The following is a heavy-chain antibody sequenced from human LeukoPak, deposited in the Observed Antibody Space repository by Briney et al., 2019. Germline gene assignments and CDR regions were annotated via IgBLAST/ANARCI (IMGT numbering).Heavy chain of an antibody. CDR2: IYHSGST. Sequence: PSQTLSLTCAVSGGSISSGGYSWSWIRQPPGKGLEWIGYIYHSGSTYYNPSLKSRVTISVDTSKNQFSLKLSSVTTADTAVYYCARVVSGYSSSWYGWFDPWGQGTLVTISS. J-gene: IGHJ5*02. CDR1: GGSISSGGYS. CDR3: ARVVSGYSSSWYGWFDP. D-gene: IGHD6-13*01. V-gene: IGHV4-30-2*01.